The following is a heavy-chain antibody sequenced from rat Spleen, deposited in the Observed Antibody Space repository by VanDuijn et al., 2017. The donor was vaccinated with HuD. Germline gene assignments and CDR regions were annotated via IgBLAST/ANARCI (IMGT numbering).Heavy chain of an antibody. CDR1: GLSFSNYD. D-gene: IGHD1-12*02. V-gene: IGHV5-20*01. CDR2: ISYDGTAT. CDR3: TTDTFYDVTYYPGGFDY. J-gene: IGHJ2*01. Sequence: EVQLVESGGGAVQPGRSMKLSCAASGLSFSNYDMAWVRQAPTKGLEWVASISYDGTATYYRDSVQGRFTNSRDNEKSTLYLQLDSLRSEDTATYYCTTDTFYDVTYYPGGFDYWGQGVMVTVSS.